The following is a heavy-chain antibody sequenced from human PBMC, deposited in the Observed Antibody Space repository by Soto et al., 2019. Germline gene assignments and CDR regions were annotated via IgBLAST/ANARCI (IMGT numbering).Heavy chain of an antibody. D-gene: IGHD6-19*01. Sequence: QVQLVQSGAEVKKPGASVKVSCKASGYTFTSYYIHWVRQAPGQGLEWMGIINPSGGSTSYAQKCQGSVTMTRDTSTSTVYMELSSLRSEDTAVYYCARGSVAGRRFDYWGQGTLVTVSS. V-gene: IGHV1-46*01. J-gene: IGHJ4*02. CDR2: INPSGGST. CDR1: GYTFTSYY. CDR3: ARGSVAGRRFDY.